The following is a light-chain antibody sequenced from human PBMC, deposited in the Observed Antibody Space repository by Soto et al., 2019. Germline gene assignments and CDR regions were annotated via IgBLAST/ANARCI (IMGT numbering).Light chain of an antibody. CDR1: SSDLGGYNY. CDR3: SSYTSSSTLV. J-gene: IGLJ1*01. CDR2: DVS. V-gene: IGLV2-14*01. Sequence: QSALTQPASVSGSPGQSISISCTGTSSDLGGYNYVSWYQQHPGKAPKLMIYDVSNRPSRISNRFSGSKSGNTASLTISGLQAKDEADYYCSSYTSSSTLVFGTGTKLTV.